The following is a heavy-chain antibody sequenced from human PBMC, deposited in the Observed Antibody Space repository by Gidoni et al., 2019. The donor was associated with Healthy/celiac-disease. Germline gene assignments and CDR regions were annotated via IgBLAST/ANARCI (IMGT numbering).Heavy chain of an antibody. Sequence: EVQLVESVGGLVQPGGSLRLSCAASGFTFSSYSMNWVRQAPGKGLEWVSYISSSSSTIYYADSVKGRFTISRDNAKNSLYLQMNSLRAEDTAVYYCARDLAYCGGDCYAFDIWGQGTMVTVFS. V-gene: IGHV3-48*01. CDR2: ISSSSSTI. CDR3: ARDLAYCGGDCYAFDI. D-gene: IGHD2-21*02. CDR1: GFTFSSYS. J-gene: IGHJ3*02.